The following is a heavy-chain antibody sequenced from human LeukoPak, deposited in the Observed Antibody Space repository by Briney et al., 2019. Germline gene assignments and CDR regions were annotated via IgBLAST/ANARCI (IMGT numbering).Heavy chain of an antibody. CDR2: TKQDGSEK. CDR3: ARVGHSSSWYMDV. V-gene: IGHV3-7*01. CDR1: GFTLSIYW. Sequence: GGSLRLSCAASGFTLSIYWMSWVRQASGEGLEWVAITKQDGSEKRYVDSVRGRFAISRDNARNSLYLQMNSLRAEDTAVYYCARVGHSSSWYMDVWGKGTTVTIFS. J-gene: IGHJ6*03. D-gene: IGHD6-13*01.